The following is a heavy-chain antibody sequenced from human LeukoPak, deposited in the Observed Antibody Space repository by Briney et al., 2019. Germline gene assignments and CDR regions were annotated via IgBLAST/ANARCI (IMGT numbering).Heavy chain of an antibody. Sequence: GGSLRLSCGASGFTFDDYWMSWVRQAPGKGLEWVANIKQDGSEKYYVDSVKGRFTISRDNAKNSLYLQMNSLRAEDTAVYYCASDYDILTGCDYWGQGTLVTVSS. D-gene: IGHD3-9*01. J-gene: IGHJ4*02. V-gene: IGHV3-7*01. CDR1: GFTFDDYW. CDR2: IKQDGSEK. CDR3: ASDYDILTGCDY.